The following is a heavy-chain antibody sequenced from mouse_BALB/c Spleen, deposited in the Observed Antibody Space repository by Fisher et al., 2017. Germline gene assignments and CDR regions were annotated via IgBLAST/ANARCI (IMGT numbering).Heavy chain of an antibody. CDR3: ARSGGATWYFDV. D-gene: IGHD3-1*01. J-gene: IGHJ1*01. V-gene: IGHV1-80*01. Sequence: KFKGKATLTADKSSSTAYMQLSSLTSEDSAVYFCARSGGATWYFDVWGAGTTVTVSS.